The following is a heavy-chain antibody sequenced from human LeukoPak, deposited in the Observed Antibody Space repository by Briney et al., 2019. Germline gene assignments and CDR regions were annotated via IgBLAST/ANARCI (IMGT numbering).Heavy chain of an antibody. V-gene: IGHV1-2*02. J-gene: IGHJ4*02. D-gene: IGHD1-1*01. CDR1: GYTFTDFY. CDR2: ITPKSGNT. Sequence: GASVTVSFTASGYTFTDFYIHWVRQAPGQGLEYVGWITPKSGNTYSPQRFQGRVTITTDASISTAYMELSSLRSDDTAVYFCARVRLDDERAWAYWGQGTLVTVSS. CDR3: ARVRLDDERAWAY.